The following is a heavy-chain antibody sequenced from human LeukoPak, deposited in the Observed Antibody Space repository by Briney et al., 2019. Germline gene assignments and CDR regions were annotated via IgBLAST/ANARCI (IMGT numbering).Heavy chain of an antibody. Sequence: ASVKVSCKASGGTFSSYAISWVRQAPGQGLEWMGRIIPILGIANYAQKFQGRVTITADKSTSTAYMELSSLRSEDTAVYYCARGPLRVMSGFDYWGQGTLVTVSS. CDR2: IIPILGIA. D-gene: IGHD2-21*01. V-gene: IGHV1-69*04. CDR3: ARGPLRVMSGFDY. J-gene: IGHJ4*02. CDR1: GGTFSSYA.